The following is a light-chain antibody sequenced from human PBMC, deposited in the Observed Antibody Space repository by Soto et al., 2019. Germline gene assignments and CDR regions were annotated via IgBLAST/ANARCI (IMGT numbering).Light chain of an antibody. CDR2: DAS. CDR3: QQRSNWPPIT. Sequence: SPATLSLSPGDRATLSCSSSQSVSSYLAWYQQKPGQAPRLLIYDASNRATGIPARFSGSGSGTDFTLTISSLEPEDFAVYYCQQRSNWPPITFGQGTRLEIK. V-gene: IGKV3-11*01. CDR1: QSVSSY. J-gene: IGKJ5*01.